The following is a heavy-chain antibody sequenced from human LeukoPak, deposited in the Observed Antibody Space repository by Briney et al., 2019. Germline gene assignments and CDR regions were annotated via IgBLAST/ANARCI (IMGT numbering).Heavy chain of an antibody. Sequence: KPSETLSLTCTVSGGSISSYYWSWIRQPPGKGLEWIGYIYYSGSTNYNPSLKSRVTISVDTSKNQFSLKLSSVTAADTAVYYCARFDDSSGYYYYWGQGTLVTVSS. CDR3: ARFDDSSGYYYY. D-gene: IGHD3-22*01. J-gene: IGHJ4*02. V-gene: IGHV4-59*01. CDR1: GGSISSYY. CDR2: IYYSGST.